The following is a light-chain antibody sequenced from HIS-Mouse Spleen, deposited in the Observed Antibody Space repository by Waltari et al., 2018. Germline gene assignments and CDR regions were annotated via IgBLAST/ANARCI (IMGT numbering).Light chain of an antibody. V-gene: IGLV2-23*01. J-gene: IGLJ3*02. Sequence: QSALTQPASVSGSPGQSITISCTGTSSDVGSYNLVSWYQQHPGNAPKLMFYEGSKRPSGVSNRCSGAKSGNTASLTIAGLQAEDEADYYCCSYAGSSTWVFGGGTKLTVL. CDR1: SSDVGSYNL. CDR2: EGS. CDR3: CSYAGSSTWV.